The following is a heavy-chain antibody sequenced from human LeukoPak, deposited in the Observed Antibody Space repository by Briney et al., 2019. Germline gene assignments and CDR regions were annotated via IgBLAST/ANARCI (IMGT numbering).Heavy chain of an antibody. CDR3: ARSFYSSGWYTPLRWFDT. D-gene: IGHD6-19*01. Sequence: PSETLSLTCTVSGGSITNYFWTWIRQPPGKGLDWIGCIYYTGSTYSNPSFKSRVTISLDTSKSQFSLRLTSVTAADTAVYFCARSFYSSGWYTPLRWFDTWGQGALVTVSS. J-gene: IGHJ5*02. CDR2: IYYTGST. V-gene: IGHV4-59*01. CDR1: GGSITNYF.